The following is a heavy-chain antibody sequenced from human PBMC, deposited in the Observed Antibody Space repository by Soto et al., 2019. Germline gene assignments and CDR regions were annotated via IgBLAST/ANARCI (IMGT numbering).Heavy chain of an antibody. CDR3: AKDGRRGGDGFLEWLGY. Sequence: QVQLVESGGGVLQPGRSLRLSCAASGFSFSSYGMHWVRQAPGKGLEWVAVISYDGNYKHYADSVKGRFTISRDNSKNTLYLQMNSLSADDAAVYYCAKDGRRGGDGFLEWLGYWGQGTLVTVSS. J-gene: IGHJ4*02. D-gene: IGHD3-3*01. CDR1: GFSFSSYG. CDR2: ISYDGNYK. V-gene: IGHV3-30*18.